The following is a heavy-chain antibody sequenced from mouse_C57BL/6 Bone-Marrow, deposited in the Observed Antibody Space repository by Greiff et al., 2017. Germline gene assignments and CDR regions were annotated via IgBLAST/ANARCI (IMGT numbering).Heavy chain of an antibody. CDR1: GYTFTSYW. CDR2: IDPSDSEP. Sequence: QVQLQQPGAELVRPGSSVKLSCKASGYTFTSYWMHWVKQRPIQGLEWIGNIDPSDSEPHYNQKFKDKATLTVDKSSSTAYMQLSSLTSEDAAVYYCARTSITTVVDYWGQGTTLTVSS. D-gene: IGHD1-1*01. V-gene: IGHV1-52*01. CDR3: ARTSITTVVDY. J-gene: IGHJ2*01.